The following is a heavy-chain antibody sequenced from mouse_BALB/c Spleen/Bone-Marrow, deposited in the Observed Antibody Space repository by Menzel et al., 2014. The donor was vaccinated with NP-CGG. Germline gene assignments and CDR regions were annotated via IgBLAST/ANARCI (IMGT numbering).Heavy chain of an antibody. CDR1: GFTFSSFG. D-gene: IGHD1-1*01. Sequence: EVMSVESGGGLVQPGGSRKLSCAASGFTFSSFGMHWVRQAPEKGLEWVAYISSGSSTIYYADTVKGRFTISRDNPKNTLFLQMTSLRSEDTAMYYCARSYYGSSYYFDYWGQGTTLTVSS. J-gene: IGHJ2*01. V-gene: IGHV5-17*02. CDR2: ISSGSSTI. CDR3: ARSYYGSSYYFDY.